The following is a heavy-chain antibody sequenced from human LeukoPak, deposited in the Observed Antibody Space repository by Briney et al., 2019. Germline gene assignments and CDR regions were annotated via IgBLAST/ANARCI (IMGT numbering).Heavy chain of an antibody. CDR3: ARRGTPTYYDFWSGYQEHFDY. J-gene: IGHJ4*02. CDR1: GYTFTSYG. D-gene: IGHD3-3*01. Sequence: ASVKVSCKASGYTFTSYGISWVRQAPGQGLEWMGWISAYNGNTNYAQKLQGRVTMTTDTSTSTAYMELRSLRSDDTAVYYCARRGTPTYYDFWSGYQEHFDYWGQGTLVTVSS. CDR2: ISAYNGNT. V-gene: IGHV1-18*01.